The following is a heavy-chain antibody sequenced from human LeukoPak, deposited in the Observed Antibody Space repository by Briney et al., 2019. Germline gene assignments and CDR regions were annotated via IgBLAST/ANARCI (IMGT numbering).Heavy chain of an antibody. CDR1: GFTFSSYG. J-gene: IGHJ6*04. D-gene: IGHD1-1*01. V-gene: IGHV3-33*01. CDR3: ARDSPQLVYCYGMDV. CDR2: IWYDGSNK. Sequence: GGSLRLSCAASGFTFSSYGMHWVRQAPGKGLEWVAVIWYDGSNKYYADSVKGRFTISRDNSKNTLYLQMNSLRAEDTAVYYCARDSPQLVYCYGMDVWGKGTTVTVSS.